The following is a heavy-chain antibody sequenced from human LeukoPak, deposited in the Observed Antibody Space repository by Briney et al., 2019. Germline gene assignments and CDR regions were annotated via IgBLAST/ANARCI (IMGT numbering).Heavy chain of an antibody. D-gene: IGHD2-8*02. CDR1: GFTFTPYT. Sequence: PGGSLRLSCAATGFTFTPYTMNWFRQPPGKGLEWVSYISRDGNTIYYATSVKGRFTISRDIAKKSLFLQMAALRVEATAMYYWAKGTTGTWGQGTLVTVSS. V-gene: IGHV3-48*01. CDR3: AKGTTGT. CDR2: ISRDGNTI. J-gene: IGHJ5*02.